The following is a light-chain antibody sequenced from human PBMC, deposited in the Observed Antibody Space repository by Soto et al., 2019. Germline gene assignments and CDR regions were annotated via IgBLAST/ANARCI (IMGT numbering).Light chain of an antibody. CDR2: DAS. CDR3: QQSDSTPYT. V-gene: IGKV1-39*01. Sequence: DIQMTQAPSSLSASVGDRVTITCRASQTLSTYLNWYQQKPGKAPRLLSYDASSLLSGVPSRFSGSGSGTDFTLTIASLQPEDFSTYYCQQSDSTPYTFGQGTTVDIK. J-gene: IGKJ2*01. CDR1: QTLSTY.